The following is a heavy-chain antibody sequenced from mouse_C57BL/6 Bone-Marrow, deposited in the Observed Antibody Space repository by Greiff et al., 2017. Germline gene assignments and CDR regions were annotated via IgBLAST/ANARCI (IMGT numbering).Heavy chain of an antibody. CDR1: GYTFTSYW. D-gene: IGHD1-1*01. CDR2: IDPSDSYT. J-gene: IGHJ4*01. V-gene: IGHV1-69*01. CDR3: ARESYYGSSLYYYAMDY. Sequence: VQLQQPGAELVMPGASVKLSCKASGYTFTSYWMPWVKQRPGQGLEWIGEIDPSDSYTNYNQKFKGKSTLTVDKSSSTAYMQLSSLTSEDSAVYYCARESYYGSSLYYYAMDYWGQGTSVTVSS.